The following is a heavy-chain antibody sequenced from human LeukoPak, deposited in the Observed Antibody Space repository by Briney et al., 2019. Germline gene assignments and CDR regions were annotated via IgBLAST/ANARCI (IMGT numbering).Heavy chain of an antibody. J-gene: IGHJ4*02. CDR1: GYTFAGYY. D-gene: IGHD3-9*01. V-gene: IGHV1-2*02. Sequence: ASVKVSCKASGYTFAGYYMHWVRQAPGQGLEWMGWINPNSGGTNYAQKFQGRVTMTRDTSISTAYMELSRLRSDDTAVYYCARHSTSYDILTGYYNWGQGTLVTVSS. CDR3: ARHSTSYDILTGYYN. CDR2: INPNSGGT.